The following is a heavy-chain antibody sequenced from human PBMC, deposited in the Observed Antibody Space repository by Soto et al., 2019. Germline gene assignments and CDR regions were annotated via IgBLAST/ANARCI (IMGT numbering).Heavy chain of an antibody. CDR2: ISYDGSNK. J-gene: IGHJ4*02. CDR3: AVESSGYDDY. V-gene: IGHV3-30*03. D-gene: IGHD3-22*01. Sequence: GGSLRLSCAASGFTFSSYGMHWVRQAPGKGLEWVAVISYDGSNKYYADSVKGRFTISRDNSKNTLYLQMNSLRAEDTAVYYCAVESSGYDDYWGQGTLVTVSS. CDR1: GFTFSSYG.